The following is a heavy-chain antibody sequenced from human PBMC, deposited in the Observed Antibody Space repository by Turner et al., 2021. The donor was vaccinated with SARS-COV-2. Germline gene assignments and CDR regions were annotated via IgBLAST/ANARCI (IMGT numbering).Heavy chain of an antibody. CDR1: GGSFSGYY. Sequence: QVHLQQWGAGLLKPSETLSLTCAVYGGSFSGYYWTWIRQPPGKGLEWIGEIQPSGSPYYNPSLKSRVTISQDTSKSQFSLNLSSVTAADTAVYHCSRGDDSRKSGLLWGQGTLVTVSS. CDR2: IQPSGSP. V-gene: IGHV4-34*01. D-gene: IGHD2-21*02. J-gene: IGHJ4*02. CDR3: SRGDDSRKSGLL.